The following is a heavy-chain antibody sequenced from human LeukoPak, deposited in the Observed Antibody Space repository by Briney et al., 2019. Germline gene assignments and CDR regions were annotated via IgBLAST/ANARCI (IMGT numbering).Heavy chain of an antibody. V-gene: IGHV3-9*01. CDR3: AKGRDVYFDY. Sequence: PGRSLRLSCAASGFTFDDYAMHWVRQAPGKGLEWVSGISWNSGSIGYADSVKGRFTISRDNAKNSLYLQMNSLRAEDTALYYCAKGRDVYFDYWGQGTLVTVSP. CDR1: GFTFDDYA. J-gene: IGHJ4*02. CDR2: ISWNSGSI.